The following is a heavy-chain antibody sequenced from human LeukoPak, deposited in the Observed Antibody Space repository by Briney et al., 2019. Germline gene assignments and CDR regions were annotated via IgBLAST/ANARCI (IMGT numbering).Heavy chain of an antibody. J-gene: IGHJ6*02. CDR1: GFTFDDYA. Sequence: GRSLRLSCAASGFTFDDYAMHWVRQAPGKGLEWVSGISWNSGSIGYADSVKGRFTISRDNSKNTLYLQMNSLRAEDTAVYYCARDITHYDILTGHYYYYGMDVWGQGTTVTVSS. CDR3: ARDITHYDILTGHYYYYGMDV. CDR2: ISWNSGSI. D-gene: IGHD3-9*01. V-gene: IGHV3-9*01.